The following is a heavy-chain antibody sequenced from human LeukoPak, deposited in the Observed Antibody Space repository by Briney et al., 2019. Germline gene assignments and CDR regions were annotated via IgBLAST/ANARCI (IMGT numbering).Heavy chain of an antibody. Sequence: GASVKVSCKASGYTFTSYGISWVRQAPGQGLEWMGWISAYNGNTNYAQKLQGRVTMTTDTSTSTAYMELRSLRSDDTAVYYCARAVVPAAMASAPGFYELRSYYYYYMDVWGKGTTVTISS. CDR3: ARAVVPAAMASAPGFYELRSYYYYYMDV. V-gene: IGHV1-18*01. J-gene: IGHJ6*03. D-gene: IGHD2-2*01. CDR1: GYTFTSYG. CDR2: ISAYNGNT.